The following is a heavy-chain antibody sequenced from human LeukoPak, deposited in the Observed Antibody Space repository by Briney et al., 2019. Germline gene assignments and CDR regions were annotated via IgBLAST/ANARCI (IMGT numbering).Heavy chain of an antibody. Sequence: AASVKVSCKTSGYSFTGYYLHWVRLAPGQGLEWMGWLNPYSGGTTYAQKFLGRITMTRDTSISTASLELRRLRSDDTAVYYCARGLPAPDDLYFFDQWGQGTLVTVSS. CDR2: LNPYSGGT. J-gene: IGHJ4*02. D-gene: IGHD1-1*01. CDR1: GYSFTGYY. CDR3: ARGLPAPDDLYFFDQ. V-gene: IGHV1-2*02.